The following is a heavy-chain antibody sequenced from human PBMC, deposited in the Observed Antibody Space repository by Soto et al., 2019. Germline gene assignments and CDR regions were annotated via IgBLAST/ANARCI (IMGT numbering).Heavy chain of an antibody. CDR2: VYYSGST. V-gene: IGHV4-59*01. Sequence: QVQLQESGPGLVKPSETLSLTCTVSGDSISSSYWSWIRQPPGKGLEWIGYVYYSGSTYYNPSLKRXXTISVDTSNYQFSLKLRSVTAADTAVYYCARQQWLELPFDYWGQGTLVTVSS. CDR3: ARQQWLELPFDY. D-gene: IGHD6-19*01. CDR1: GDSISSSY. J-gene: IGHJ4*02.